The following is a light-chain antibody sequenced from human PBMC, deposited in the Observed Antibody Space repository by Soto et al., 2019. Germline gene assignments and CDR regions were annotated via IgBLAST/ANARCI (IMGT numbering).Light chain of an antibody. J-gene: IGKJ4*01. CDR2: GAS. V-gene: IGKV3-20*01. Sequence: EIVLTQSPGTLSLSPGERATLSCRASQTISSTFLAWYQQKPGQAPRRLIYGASSRATGIPDRFSGRGSGTDFTLTISRLEPEDFAVYYCQQYASSLALTFGGGTKVEIK. CDR3: QQYASSLALT. CDR1: QTISSTF.